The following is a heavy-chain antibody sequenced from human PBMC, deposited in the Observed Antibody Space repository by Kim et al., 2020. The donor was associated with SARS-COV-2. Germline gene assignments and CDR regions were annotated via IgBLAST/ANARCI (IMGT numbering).Heavy chain of an antibody. D-gene: IGHD3-22*01. Sequence: YYNPSLKSRVTLSVDTSKNQFSLELSSVTAADTAVYYCAVYDSSGYSAPYWGQGTLVTVSS. J-gene: IGHJ4*02. CDR3: AVYDSSGYSAPY. V-gene: IGHV4-39*01.